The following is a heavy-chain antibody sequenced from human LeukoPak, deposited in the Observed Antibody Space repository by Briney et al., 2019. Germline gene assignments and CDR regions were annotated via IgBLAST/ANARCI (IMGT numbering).Heavy chain of an antibody. Sequence: SETLSLTCIVSGGSISSYYWSWLRQPPGKGLEWIGYIYYSGSTNYNPSLKSRVTISVDTSKNQFSLKLSSVTAADTAVYYCAREGDTMVRGANYMDVWGKGTTVTVSS. J-gene: IGHJ6*03. CDR2: IYYSGST. CDR3: AREGDTMVRGANYMDV. D-gene: IGHD3-10*01. V-gene: IGHV4-59*01. CDR1: GGSISSYY.